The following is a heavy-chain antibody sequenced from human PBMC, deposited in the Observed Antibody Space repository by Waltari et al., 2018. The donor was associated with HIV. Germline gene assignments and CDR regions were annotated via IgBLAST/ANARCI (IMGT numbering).Heavy chain of an antibody. CDR2: GST. Sequence: GSTSYNPPLTSRVTISPDTSKNHFSLKLTSLTAADTAVYYCARLPLYGSGSYPTYWYFDLWGRGTLVTVSS. D-gene: IGHD3-10*01. J-gene: IGHJ2*01. V-gene: IGHV4-61*03. CDR3: ARLPLYGSGSYPTYWYFDL.